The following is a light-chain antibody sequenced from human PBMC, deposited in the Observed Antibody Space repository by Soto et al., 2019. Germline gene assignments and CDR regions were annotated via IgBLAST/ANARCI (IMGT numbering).Light chain of an antibody. CDR3: QQSYSTVYT. Sequence: DIQMTQSPSSLSASVGDRVTITCRASQSISSYLNWYQQKPGKAPKLLIYAASSLQSGVPSRFNGSGSGTDCTLTISSLQPEDFATYYCQQSYSTVYTFGQGTKLEIK. J-gene: IGKJ2*01. CDR2: AAS. V-gene: IGKV1-39*01. CDR1: QSISSY.